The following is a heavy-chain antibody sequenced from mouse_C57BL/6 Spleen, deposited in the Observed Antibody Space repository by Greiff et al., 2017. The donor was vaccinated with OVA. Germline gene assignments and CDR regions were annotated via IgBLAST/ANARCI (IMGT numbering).Heavy chain of an antibody. CDR3: ARGRLLRDFDY. CDR2: IHPNSGST. Sequence: QVQLQQPGAELVKPGASVKLSCKASGYTFTSYWMHWVKQRPGQGLEWIGMIHPNSGSTNYNEKFKSKATLTVDKSSSTAYMQLSSLTSEDAAVYYCARGRLLRDFDYWGQGTTLTVSS. V-gene: IGHV1-64*01. D-gene: IGHD2-3*01. J-gene: IGHJ2*01. CDR1: GYTFTSYW.